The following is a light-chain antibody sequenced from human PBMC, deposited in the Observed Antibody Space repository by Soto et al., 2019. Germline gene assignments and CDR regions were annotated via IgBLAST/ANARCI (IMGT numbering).Light chain of an antibody. J-gene: IGKJ4*01. V-gene: IGKV1-39*01. CDR2: NAI. CDR1: QSITTY. Sequence: DVQMTQSPSSLSASVGDRVTITCRASQSITTYLSWYQQKPGKAPKLLIFNAISLESGVPSRFSGSGSGTDFSLTISNLQTEDFATYYCQQNYGTSLTFGGGTKVEIK. CDR3: QQNYGTSLT.